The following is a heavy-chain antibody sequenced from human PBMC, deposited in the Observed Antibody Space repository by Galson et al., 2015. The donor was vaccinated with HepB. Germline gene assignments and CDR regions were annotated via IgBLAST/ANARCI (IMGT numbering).Heavy chain of an antibody. J-gene: IGHJ4*02. Sequence: SLRLSCAASGFTFSSYWMSWVRQAPGKGLEWVANIKQDGSEKHYVDSVKDRFTISRDNAKNSVYLQMSSLRAEDAAVYYCARDRARNINWFMHDYWGQGTLVTVSS. D-gene: IGHD1-1*01. CDR1: GFTFSSYW. CDR2: IKQDGSEK. CDR3: ARDRARNINWFMHDY. V-gene: IGHV3-7*03.